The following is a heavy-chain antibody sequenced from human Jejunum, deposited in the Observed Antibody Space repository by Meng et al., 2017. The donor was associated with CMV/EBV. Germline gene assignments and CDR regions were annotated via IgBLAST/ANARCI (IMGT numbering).Heavy chain of an antibody. D-gene: IGHD2-2*01. CDR2: MNHRGSA. V-gene: IGHV4-34*01. CDR3: ARKYCGSSNCYPFDY. Sequence: GGSFSGYYWSWIRQSPGQGREWIGQMNHRGSASDNPSLRRRVTISEDTSKNQFSLRLTSVTAADTAIYYCARKYCGSSNCYPFDYWGQGELVTVSS. J-gene: IGHJ4*02. CDR1: GGSFSGYY.